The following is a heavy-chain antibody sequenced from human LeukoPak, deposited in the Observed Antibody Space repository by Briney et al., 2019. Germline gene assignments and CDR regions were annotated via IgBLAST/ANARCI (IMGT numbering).Heavy chain of an antibody. Sequence: GGSLRLSCAASGFTFSSYSMNWVRQAPGKGLEWVSSISSSSSYIYYADSVKGRFTISRDNAKNSLYLQMNSLRAEDTAVYYCARAEGGRGVPGSPRSSGWLIDYWGQGTLVTVSS. D-gene: IGHD6-19*01. CDR1: GFTFSSYS. J-gene: IGHJ4*02. CDR2: ISSSSSYI. CDR3: ARAEGGRGVPGSPRSSGWLIDY. V-gene: IGHV3-21*01.